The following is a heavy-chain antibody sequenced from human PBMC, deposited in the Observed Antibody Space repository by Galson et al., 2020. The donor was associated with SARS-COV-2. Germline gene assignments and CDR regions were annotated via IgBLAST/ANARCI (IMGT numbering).Heavy chain of an antibody. V-gene: IGHV3-11*04. J-gene: IGHJ5*02. D-gene: IGHD6-25*01. CDR2: ITGSGSTE. CDR3: ARTLFIPGSDGQYKWFDP. CDR1: GFIFSDYY. Sequence: GESLKISCAASGFIFSDYYMSWIRQAPGKGPEWLSYITGSGSTEYYADSVKGRFTISRDNSKNSVYLQMNSLRGADTAVYYCARTLFIPGSDGQYKWFDPWGQGTLVTVSS.